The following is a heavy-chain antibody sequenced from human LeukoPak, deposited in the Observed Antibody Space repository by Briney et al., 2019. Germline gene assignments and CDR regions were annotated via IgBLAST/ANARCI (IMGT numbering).Heavy chain of an antibody. CDR3: ARDNSVRDEAWWFNP. CDR1: GYTFNTYG. J-gene: IGHJ5*02. CDR2: ISAYNGNT. V-gene: IGHV1-18*01. D-gene: IGHD5-24*01. Sequence: GASVKVSCKASGYTFNTYGISWVRQAPGQGLEWMGWISAYNGNTNYVQKLQGRVTMTTDTSTSTAYMELRSLRSEDTAVYYCARDNSVRDEAWWFNPWGQGTLVTVSS.